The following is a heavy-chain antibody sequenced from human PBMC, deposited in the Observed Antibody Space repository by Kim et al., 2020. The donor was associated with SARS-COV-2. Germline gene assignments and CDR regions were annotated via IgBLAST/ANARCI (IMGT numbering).Heavy chain of an antibody. CDR3: ARDRQRNYDIFYYYGMDV. V-gene: IGHV4-4*02. D-gene: IGHD3-9*01. CDR1: GGSISSSNW. Sequence: SETLSLTCAVSGGSISSSNWWSWVRQPPGKGLEWIGEIYHSGSTNYNPSLKSRVTISVDKSKNQFSLKLSSVTAADTAVYYCARDRQRNYDIFYYYGMDVWGQGTTVTVSS. CDR2: IYHSGST. J-gene: IGHJ6*02.